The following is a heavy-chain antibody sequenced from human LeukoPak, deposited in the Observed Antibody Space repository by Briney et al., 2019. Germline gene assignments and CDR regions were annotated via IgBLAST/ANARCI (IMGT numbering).Heavy chain of an antibody. CDR1: GFTFSSSA. D-gene: IGHD5-12*01. J-gene: IGHJ4*02. Sequence: GGSLRLSCAASGFTFSSSAMNWVRQAPGKGLEWVSYISSSSSTIYYADSVKGRFTISRDNAKNSLYLQMNSLRAEDTAVYYCAKDRMATIWGQGTLVTVSS. V-gene: IGHV3-48*01. CDR3: AKDRMATI. CDR2: ISSSSSTI.